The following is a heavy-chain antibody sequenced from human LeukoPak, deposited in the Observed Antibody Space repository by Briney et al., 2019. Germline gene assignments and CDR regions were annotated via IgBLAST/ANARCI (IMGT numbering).Heavy chain of an antibody. D-gene: IGHD2-2*01. CDR1: GFTFSNYA. CDR3: AREDCSSTSCYDPSVSDY. V-gene: IGHV3-30-3*01. J-gene: IGHJ4*02. CDR2: ISYDGSNK. Sequence: HAGGSLRLSCAVSGFTFSNYAMHWVRQAPGKGLEWVAFISYDGSNKYYAHSVKGRFTISRDNAKNSLYLQMNSLRAEDTAVYYCAREDCSSTSCYDPSVSDYWGQGTLVTVSS.